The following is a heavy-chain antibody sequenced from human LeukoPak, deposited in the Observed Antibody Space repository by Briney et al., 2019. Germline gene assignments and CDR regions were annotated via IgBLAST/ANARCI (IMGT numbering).Heavy chain of an antibody. CDR1: GGSISSYY. CDR3: ARGTPYRYYYDSSGYSLFFDY. CDR2: IYYSGRT. V-gene: IGHV4-59*12. Sequence: RPSETLSLTCTVSGGSISSYYWSWIRQPPGKGLEWIGYIYYSGRTNYNPSLKSRVTISVDKSKNQFSLKLSSVTAADTAVYYCARGTPYRYYYDSSGYSLFFDYWGQGTLVTVSP. D-gene: IGHD3-22*01. J-gene: IGHJ4*02.